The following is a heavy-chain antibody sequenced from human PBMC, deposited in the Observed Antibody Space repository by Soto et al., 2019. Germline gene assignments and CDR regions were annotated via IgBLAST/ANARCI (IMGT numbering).Heavy chain of an antibody. CDR1: GFTFNRHP. CDR2: ISHDGNNK. D-gene: IGHD2-8*01. V-gene: IGHV3-30-3*01. Sequence: ESGGGVVQPGRSLRLSCAASGFTFNRHPLNWVRQAPGKGLEWVAVISHDGNNKYYADSVKGRFTISRDNSMNMLYLQMHGLRTEDTAIFYCARASGHIYATRHGPFDHWGQGALVTVSS. CDR3: ARASGHIYATRHGPFDH. J-gene: IGHJ4*02.